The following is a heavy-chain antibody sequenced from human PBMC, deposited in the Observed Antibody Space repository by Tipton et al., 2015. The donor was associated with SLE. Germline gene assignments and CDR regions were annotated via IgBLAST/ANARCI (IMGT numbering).Heavy chain of an antibody. CDR3: ARLGRRGGNWYFDL. CDR2: IHYSGST. CDR1: GGSISSYY. Sequence: TLSLTCTVSGGSISSYYWSWIRQPPGKGLEWIGYIHYSGSTNYNPSLKSRLTMSVNTSKNQVSLNLNSVTAADTAVYYCARLGRRGGNWYFDLWGRGTLVTVSS. V-gene: IGHV4-59*08. J-gene: IGHJ2*01. D-gene: IGHD3-16*01.